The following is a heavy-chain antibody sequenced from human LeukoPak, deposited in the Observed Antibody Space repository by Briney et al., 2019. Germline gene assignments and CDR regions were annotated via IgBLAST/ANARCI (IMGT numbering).Heavy chain of an antibody. CDR2: ISYDERNK. J-gene: IGHJ4*02. D-gene: IGHD3-3*01. Sequence: GGSLRLSCAASGFTFSNFDMHWVRQAPGKGLEWVALISYDERNKYYADSVKGRFTIARDNSKNTLYLEMNSLRAEDTAVYYCAKDTLDFSRSSPGDYWGQGTLVTVSS. CDR1: GFTFSNFD. CDR3: AKDTLDFSRSSPGDY. V-gene: IGHV3-30*18.